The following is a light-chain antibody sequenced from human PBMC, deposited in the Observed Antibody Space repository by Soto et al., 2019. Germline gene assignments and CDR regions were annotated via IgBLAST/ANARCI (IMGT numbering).Light chain of an antibody. J-gene: IGKJ1*01. CDR2: AAS. V-gene: IGKV3-20*01. CDR3: QQYGISPNT. CDR1: QSVSSTS. Sequence: EIVLTQSPGTLSLSPGERATLSCRASQSVSSTSLAWYQQKPVRAPRLLMYAASTRATVIPDRFSGSGSVTHFTLTISILEPADVAVYYCQQYGISPNTFGQGTKVEIK.